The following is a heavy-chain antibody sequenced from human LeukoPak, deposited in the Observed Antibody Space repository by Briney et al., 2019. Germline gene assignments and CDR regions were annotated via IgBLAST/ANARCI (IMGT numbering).Heavy chain of an antibody. J-gene: IGHJ6*03. V-gene: IGHV3-23*01. D-gene: IGHD3-10*01. CDR1: GCTFSSYA. CDR3: AKREGSSGSYTIMDV. Sequence: GGSLRLSCAASGCTFSSYAMSWVRQAPGKGLEWVSALSPSGGTTYYADSVKGRFTISRDNSKNTLYLQMNSLRAEDTAVYYCAKREGSSGSYTIMDVWGKGTTVAVSS. CDR2: LSPSGGTT.